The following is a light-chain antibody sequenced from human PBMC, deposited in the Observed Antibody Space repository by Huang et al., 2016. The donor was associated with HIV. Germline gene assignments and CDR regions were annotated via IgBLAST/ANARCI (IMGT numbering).Light chain of an antibody. J-gene: IGKJ1*01. CDR3: HQCYDTPQT. V-gene: IGKV4-1*01. CDR1: QSVLKTSNNKNC. CDR2: WAS. Sequence: DIVVTQSPDSLALSLGGRAAINCTASQSVLKTSNNKNCLSWFQLKPGQPPKLLMYWASTRESGVPDRFSGSGSGTHFTLTIASLRPEDVAVYYCHQCYDTPQTFGQGTKVEVK.